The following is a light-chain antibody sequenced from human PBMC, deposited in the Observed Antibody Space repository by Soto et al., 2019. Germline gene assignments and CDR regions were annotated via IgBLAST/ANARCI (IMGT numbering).Light chain of an antibody. CDR1: SSDVGSYNL. CDR3: CSYVGSSTLV. CDR2: EGS. J-gene: IGLJ2*01. V-gene: IGLV2-23*01. Sequence: QSALTQPASVSGSPGQSITISCTGTSSDVGSYNLVSWYQQHPGKAPKLMIYEGSKRPSGVSIRFSGSKSGNTASLTISGLQAEDEADYYCCSYVGSSTLVFGGGTKLTVL.